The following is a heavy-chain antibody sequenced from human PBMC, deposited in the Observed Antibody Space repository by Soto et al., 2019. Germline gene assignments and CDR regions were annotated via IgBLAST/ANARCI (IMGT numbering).Heavy chain of an antibody. CDR3: ARRWGRVFDI. CDR2: IYYSGST. CDR1: GGSISSYY. J-gene: IGHJ3*02. D-gene: IGHD1-26*01. Sequence: SETLSLTCTVSGGSISSYYWSWIRQPPGKGLGWIGYIYYSGSTNYNPSLKSRVTISVDTSKNQFSLKLSSVTAADTAVYYCARRWGRVFDIWGQGTTVTVS. V-gene: IGHV4-59*08.